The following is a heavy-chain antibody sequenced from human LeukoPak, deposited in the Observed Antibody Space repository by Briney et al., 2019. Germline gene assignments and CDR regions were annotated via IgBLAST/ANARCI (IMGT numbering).Heavy chain of an antibody. J-gene: IGHJ4*02. CDR1: GFTFDDYG. D-gene: IGHD1-26*01. V-gene: IGHV3-20*04. CDR3: ARVRVGATNAIFDY. CDR2: INWNGGST. Sequence: GGSLRLSCAASGFTFDDYGMSWVRQAPGKGLEWVSGINWNGGSTGYADSVKGRFTISRDNAKNSLYLQMNSLRAEDTALYYCARVRVGATNAIFDYWGQGNLVTVSS.